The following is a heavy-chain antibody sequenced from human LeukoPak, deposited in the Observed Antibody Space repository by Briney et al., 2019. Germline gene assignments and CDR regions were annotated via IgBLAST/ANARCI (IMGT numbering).Heavy chain of an antibody. Sequence: SVKVSCKASGGTFSSYAISWVRQAPGQGLEWMGGIIPIFGTANYAQKFQGRVTITADESTSTAYMELSSLRSEDTAVYYCARGGLDVTMVRGVIIPGQYWYLDLWGRGTLVTVSS. CDR1: GGTFSSYA. D-gene: IGHD3-10*01. J-gene: IGHJ2*01. V-gene: IGHV1-69*13. CDR2: IIPIFGTA. CDR3: ARGGLDVTMVRGVIIPGQYWYLDL.